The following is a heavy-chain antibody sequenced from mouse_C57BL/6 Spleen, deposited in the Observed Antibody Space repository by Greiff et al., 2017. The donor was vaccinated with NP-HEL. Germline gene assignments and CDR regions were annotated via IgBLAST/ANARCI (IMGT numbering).Heavy chain of an antibody. CDR3: ARSGGSDAMDY. V-gene: IGHV1-76*01. J-gene: IGHJ4*01. CDR2: IYPGSGNN. Sequence: VQLVESGAELVRPGASVKLSCKASGYTFTDYYINWVKQRPGQGLEWIARIYPGSGNNYYNEKFKGKATLTAEKSSSNAYMQLSSRTSEDSAVYFCARSGGSDAMDYWGQGTSVTVSS. CDR1: GYTFTDYY. D-gene: IGHD1-1*01.